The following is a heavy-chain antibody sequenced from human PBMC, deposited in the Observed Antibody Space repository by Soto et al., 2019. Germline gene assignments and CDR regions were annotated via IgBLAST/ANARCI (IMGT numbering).Heavy chain of an antibody. CDR1: GGSISSNTYY. V-gene: IGHV4-39*01. CDR2: IYYSGST. D-gene: IGHD5-18*01. CDR3: ASITAMLPNFDY. J-gene: IGHJ4*02. Sequence: PSETLSLTCTVSGGSISSNTYYWGWIRQPPGKGLEWIGSIYYSGSTYYNPSLKSRITRSVDTSKNQFSLKLSSVTAADTAVYYCASITAMLPNFDYWGQGTLVTVSS.